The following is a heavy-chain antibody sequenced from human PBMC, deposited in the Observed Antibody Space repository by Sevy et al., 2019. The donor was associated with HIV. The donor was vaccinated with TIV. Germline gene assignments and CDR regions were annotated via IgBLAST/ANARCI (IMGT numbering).Heavy chain of an antibody. V-gene: IGHV3-23*01. D-gene: IGHD2-8*01. CDR3: AREGCTQPHDY. CDR2: FCFGGSKI. J-gene: IGHJ4*02. CDR1: GFTFSIYT. Sequence: GGSLRLSCAASGFTFSIYTMSWVRQAPGKGLEWVSTFCFGGSKIYYADSVKGRFTISRDNSMNTVYLQMNSLRAYDTAVYYGAREGCTQPHDYWGQGTLVTVSS.